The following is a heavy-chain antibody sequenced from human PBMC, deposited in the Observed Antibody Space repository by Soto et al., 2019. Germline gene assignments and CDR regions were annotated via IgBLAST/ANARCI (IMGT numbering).Heavy chain of an antibody. D-gene: IGHD4-17*01. J-gene: IGHJ3*02. CDR3: ARNYGRGAFDI. Sequence: QVQLQESGPGLVKPSETLSLTCTVSGGSISSYYWSWIRQPPGKGLEWIGYIYYSANTNHNPPLKSRRTISVDTSKTQFSLKLSSVTAADTAVYYCARNYGRGAFDIWGQGTMVTVSS. V-gene: IGHV4-59*01. CDR2: IYYSANT. CDR1: GGSISSYY.